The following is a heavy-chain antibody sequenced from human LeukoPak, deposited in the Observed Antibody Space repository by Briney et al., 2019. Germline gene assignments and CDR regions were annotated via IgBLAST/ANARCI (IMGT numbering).Heavy chain of an antibody. J-gene: IGHJ6*03. Sequence: HAGGSLRLSCAAPGFTFGDYAMHWARQAPGKGLEWVALISYDGSVQYYVDSVRGRFTISKDRSTNMLFLQMNSLRTEDTAVYFCARERRGFYMEVWGSGTTVAVSS. V-gene: IGHV3-30*03. CDR3: ARERRGFYMEV. CDR1: GFTFGDYA. CDR2: ISYDGSVQ.